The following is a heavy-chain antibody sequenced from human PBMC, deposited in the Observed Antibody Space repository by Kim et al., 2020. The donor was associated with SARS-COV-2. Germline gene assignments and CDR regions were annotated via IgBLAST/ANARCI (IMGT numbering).Heavy chain of an antibody. CDR1: GFIFSSHT. CDR3: ARDFDGSGVKNYYGLDV. D-gene: IGHD3-10*01. Sequence: GGSLRLSCAASGFIFSSHTINWVRQAPGKGLEWVSSISSTGKYKSYADSVKGRFTISRDNAKNSLSLQMNSLRAEDTAVYYCARDFDGSGVKNYYGLDVWGQGTTVTVSS. J-gene: IGHJ6*02. CDR2: ISSTGKYK. V-gene: IGHV3-21*06.